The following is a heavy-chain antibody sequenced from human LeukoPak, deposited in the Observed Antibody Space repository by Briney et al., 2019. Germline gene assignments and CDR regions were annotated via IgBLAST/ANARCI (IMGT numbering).Heavy chain of an antibody. CDR2: ISSSGTTI. CDR1: GFTFSDYY. J-gene: IGHJ4*02. V-gene: IGHV3-11*01. Sequence: GGSLRLSCAASGFTFSDYYMSWIRQAPGKGLEWVSYISSSGTTIYHADSVKGRFTISRDNAKNSLYLQMNSLRAEDTAVYHCAKLGATGRTLHYFDYWGQGTLVTVSS. CDR3: AKLGATGRTLHYFDY. D-gene: IGHD3-9*01.